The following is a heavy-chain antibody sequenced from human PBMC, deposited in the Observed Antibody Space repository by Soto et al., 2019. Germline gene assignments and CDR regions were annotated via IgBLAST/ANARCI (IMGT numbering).Heavy chain of an antibody. V-gene: IGHV1-18*01. J-gene: IGHJ6*02. CDR3: ARFSGGSYNTYYFYYGMDV. D-gene: IGHD2-15*01. Sequence: ASVKVSCKASGYTFTSYGISWVRQAPGQGLDWMGWISAYNGNTKYAQDLQGRVTMTTDTSTSTAYMELRSLRSDDPAVYYCARFSGGSYNTYYFYYGMDVWGQGTTVTVSS. CDR2: ISAYNGNT. CDR1: GYTFTSYG.